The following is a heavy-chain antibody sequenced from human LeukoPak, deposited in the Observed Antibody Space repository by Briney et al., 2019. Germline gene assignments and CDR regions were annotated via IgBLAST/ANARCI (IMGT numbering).Heavy chain of an antibody. CDR3: AKDAVLRYFDWLPLDY. CDR2: ISGSGGST. D-gene: IGHD3-9*01. J-gene: IGHJ4*02. Sequence: GGSLRLSCAASGFTFSSYAMSWVRQAPGKGLEWVSAISGSGGSTYYADSVKGPFTISRDNSKNTLYLQMNSLRAEDTAVYYCAKDAVLRYFDWLPLDYWGQGTLVTVSS. V-gene: IGHV3-23*01. CDR1: GFTFSSYA.